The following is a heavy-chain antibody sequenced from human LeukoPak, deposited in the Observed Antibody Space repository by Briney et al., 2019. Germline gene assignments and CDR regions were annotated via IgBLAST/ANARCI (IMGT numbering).Heavy chain of an antibody. CDR1: GGSISSSSYY. D-gene: IGHD3-22*01. CDR2: IYYSGST. V-gene: IGHV4-39*07. J-gene: IGHJ6*02. Sequence: SETLSLTCTVSGGSISSSSYYWGWIRQPPGKGLEWIGSIYYSGSTYYNPSLKSRVTISVDTSKNQFSLKLSSVTAADTAVYYCASSNYYDSSGYSPPLYYYYGMDVWGQGTTVTVSS. CDR3: ASSNYYDSSGYSPPLYYYYGMDV.